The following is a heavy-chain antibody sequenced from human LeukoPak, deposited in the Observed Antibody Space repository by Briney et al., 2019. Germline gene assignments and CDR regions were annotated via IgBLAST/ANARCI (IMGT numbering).Heavy chain of an antibody. J-gene: IGHJ4*02. CDR3: ARDPQSRGLFDY. Sequence: PGGSLRLSCAASGFSFSTYWMHWVRQAPGEGLLWVSRINGDGSTTNYADSVKGRFTISRDNAKNTLYLQMNSLRAEDTAVYYCARDPQSRGLFDYWGQGTLVTVSS. V-gene: IGHV3-74*01. CDR2: INGDGSTT. CDR1: GFSFSTYW. D-gene: IGHD3-10*01.